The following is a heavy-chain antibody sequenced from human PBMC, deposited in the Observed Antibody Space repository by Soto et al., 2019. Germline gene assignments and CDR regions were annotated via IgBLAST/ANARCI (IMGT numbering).Heavy chain of an antibody. CDR3: AHRLTLNSNWNYGRFDY. D-gene: IGHD1-7*01. CDR2: IYWDEDK. V-gene: IGHV2-5*02. J-gene: IGHJ4*02. CDR1: GFSLTTYGVA. Sequence: QITLKESGPTLVKPTETLTLTCTFSGFSLTTYGVAVGWVRQPPGKALEWLALIYWDEDKRHSPSLKSRLTITKNTSKHHVVLTMTNMDPVDTATYYCAHRLTLNSNWNYGRFDYWGQGTLVTVSS.